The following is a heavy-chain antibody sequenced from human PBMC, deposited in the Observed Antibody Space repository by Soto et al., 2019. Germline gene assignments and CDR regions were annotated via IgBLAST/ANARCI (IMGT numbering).Heavy chain of an antibody. J-gene: IGHJ3*02. Sequence: SETLSLTCTVSGGSISSYYWSWIRQPPGKGLEWIGYIYYSGSTICNPSLKSRVTISVDTSKNQFSLKLSSVTAADTAVYYCAREGDDYNLGAFDIWGQGTMVTVSS. CDR1: GGSISSYY. CDR2: IYYSGST. CDR3: AREGDDYNLGAFDI. D-gene: IGHD4-4*01. V-gene: IGHV4-59*01.